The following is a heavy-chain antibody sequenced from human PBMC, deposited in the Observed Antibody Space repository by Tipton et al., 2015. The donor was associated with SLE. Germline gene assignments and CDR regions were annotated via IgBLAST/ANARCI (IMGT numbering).Heavy chain of an antibody. D-gene: IGHD6-25*01. V-gene: IGHV4-59*12. Sequence: LRLSCTVSGASMNSYCWSWIRQPPGKGLEWIGYIYYSGSTNYNPSLKSRVTISVDTSKNQFSLKLTSVTAADTAVYFCARGGGTYFDNWGQGTLVTVSS. J-gene: IGHJ4*02. CDR1: GASMNSYC. CDR2: IYYSGST. CDR3: ARGGGTYFDN.